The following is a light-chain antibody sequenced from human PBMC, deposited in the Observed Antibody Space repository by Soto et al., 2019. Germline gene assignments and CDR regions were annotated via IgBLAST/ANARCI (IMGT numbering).Light chain of an antibody. Sequence: QSALTQPRSVSGSPGQSVTISCTGTSSDVGGYDYASWYQQHPGKAPKLMIYGVTKRPSGVPDRFSGSKSGNTASLTISGLQAEDEGNYYCCSYAGSYTHVVFGGGTKLTVL. V-gene: IGLV2-11*01. CDR1: SSDVGGYDY. CDR2: GVT. CDR3: CSYAGSYTHVV. J-gene: IGLJ2*01.